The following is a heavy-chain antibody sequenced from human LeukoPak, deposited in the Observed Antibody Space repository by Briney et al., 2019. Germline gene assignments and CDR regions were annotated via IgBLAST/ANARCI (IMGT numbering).Heavy chain of an antibody. Sequence: SQTLSLTCTVSGGSISSGGYYWSWIRQHPGTGLEWIGYIYYSGSTYYNPSLKSRVTISVDTSKNQFSLKLSSVTAADTAVYYCARDLTYGANNWFDPWGQGTTVTVSS. D-gene: IGHD4-17*01. J-gene: IGHJ5*01. CDR2: IYYSGST. V-gene: IGHV4-31*03. CDR3: ARDLTYGANNWFDP. CDR1: GGSISSGGYY.